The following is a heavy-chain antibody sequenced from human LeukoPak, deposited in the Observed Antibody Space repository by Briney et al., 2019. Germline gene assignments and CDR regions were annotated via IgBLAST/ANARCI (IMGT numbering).Heavy chain of an antibody. Sequence: SETLSLTCTVSGDSISSYYWSGIRQPPGQGLEWIGYIYYSGNTNYNPSLKSRVTISVDTSKNQFSLKLSSVTAADAAVYYCARGPMQPSGSYYVDYLDYWGQGTLVTVSS. CDR1: GDSISSYY. CDR3: ARGPMQPSGSYYVDYLDY. CDR2: IYYSGNT. D-gene: IGHD1-26*01. J-gene: IGHJ4*02. V-gene: IGHV4-59*01.